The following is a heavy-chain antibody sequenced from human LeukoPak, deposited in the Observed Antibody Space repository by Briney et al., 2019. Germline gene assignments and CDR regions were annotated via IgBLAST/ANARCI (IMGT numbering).Heavy chain of an antibody. CDR2: IYYSGST. Sequence: SQTLSLTCTVSGGSISSGDYYWSWIRQPPGKGLEWIGYIYYSGSTYYSPSLKSRVTISIDTSKNQFSLKLSSVTAADTAVYYCARESYYVYSFDYWGKGTLVTVSS. D-gene: IGHD3-10*02. V-gene: IGHV4-30-4*01. CDR3: ARESYYVYSFDY. CDR1: GGSISSGDYY. J-gene: IGHJ4*02.